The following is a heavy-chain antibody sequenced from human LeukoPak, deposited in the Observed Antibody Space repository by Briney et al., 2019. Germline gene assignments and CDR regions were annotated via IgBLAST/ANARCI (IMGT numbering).Heavy chain of an antibody. J-gene: IGHJ4*02. CDR2: ISSSGSTI. D-gene: IGHD3-10*01. Sequence: PGGSLRLSCAASGFTFSSYEMNWVRQAPGKGLEWVSYISSSGSTIYYADSVKGRFTISRDNAKNSLYLQMNSLRAADTAVYYCARDYPYYYGSGSSYYFDYWGQGTLVTVSS. CDR1: GFTFSSYE. CDR3: ARDYPYYYGSGSSYYFDY. V-gene: IGHV3-48*03.